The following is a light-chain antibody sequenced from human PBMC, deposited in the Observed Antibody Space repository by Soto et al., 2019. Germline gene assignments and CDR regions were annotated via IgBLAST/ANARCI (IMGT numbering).Light chain of an antibody. CDR3: CSYGGGNNFYV. Sequence: ALTQPPSASGSPGQSVTISCTGTSSDIGTYDYVSWYQHLPDKAPKLIIYEVSKRPSGVPDRFSGSKSGNTASLTVSGLQAEDEGDYYCCSYGGGNNFYVFGTGTKVTVL. V-gene: IGLV2-8*01. CDR2: EVS. J-gene: IGLJ1*01. CDR1: SSDIGTYDY.